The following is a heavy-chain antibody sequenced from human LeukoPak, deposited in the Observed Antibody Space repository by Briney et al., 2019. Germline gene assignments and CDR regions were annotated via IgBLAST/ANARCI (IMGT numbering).Heavy chain of an antibody. CDR1: GFNFSDYT. V-gene: IGHV3-21*01. CDR2: ISSSSSYI. J-gene: IGHJ6*03. D-gene: IGHD3-9*01. CDR3: ARGKIRYFDDYYYYMDV. Sequence: PGGSLRLSCAASGFNFSDYTINWVRQAPGKGLEWVSSISSSSSYIYYADSVKGRFTISRDNAKNSLYLRMNSLRAEDTAIFYCARGKIRYFDDYYYYMDVWGKGTTVTVSS.